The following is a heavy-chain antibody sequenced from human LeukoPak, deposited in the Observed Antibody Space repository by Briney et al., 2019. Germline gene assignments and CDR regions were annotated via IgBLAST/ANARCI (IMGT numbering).Heavy chain of an antibody. Sequence: GGSLRLSCAASGFTFSSYAMSWDRQAPGKVLEWVSAISGSGGSTYYADSVKGRFTIPRDNSKNTLSLQMNTLRAEDTAIYHCAKDGGSGNYYYMDVWGKGTTVTISS. CDR1: GFTFSSYA. J-gene: IGHJ6*03. V-gene: IGHV3-23*01. D-gene: IGHD3-10*01. CDR3: AKDGGSGNYYYMDV. CDR2: ISGSGGST.